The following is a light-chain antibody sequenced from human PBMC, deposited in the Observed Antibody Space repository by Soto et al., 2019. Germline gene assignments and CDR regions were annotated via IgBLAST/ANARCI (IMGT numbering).Light chain of an antibody. CDR2: WAS. CDR1: QSVLYSSKNKNY. V-gene: IGKV4-1*01. CDR3: QQYYSTPWT. Sequence: DIVMTQSPDSLAVSLGERATINCKSSQSVLYSSKNKNYLAWYQQKPGQPPKLLIYWASTRESGVPDRFSGSGSGTDFTLTISSQQAEDVAVYYCQQYYSTPWTFGQGTKVEIK. J-gene: IGKJ1*01.